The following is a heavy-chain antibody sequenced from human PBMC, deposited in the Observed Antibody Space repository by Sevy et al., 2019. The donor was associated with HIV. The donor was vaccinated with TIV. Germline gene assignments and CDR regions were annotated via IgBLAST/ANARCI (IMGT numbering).Heavy chain of an antibody. D-gene: IGHD1-26*01. Sequence: GGFLRLSCAASGFTFSNYGIHWVRQAPGKGLEWVAITSYDGHNNYYEDSVKGRFTISRDNSKNTLYLQMNSLRAEDTAVYYCAKDLLQLTIKELAQDYYYGMDVWGQGTTVTVSS. V-gene: IGHV3-30*18. J-gene: IGHJ6*02. CDR3: AKDLLQLTIKELAQDYYYGMDV. CDR2: TSYDGHNN. CDR1: GFTFSNYG.